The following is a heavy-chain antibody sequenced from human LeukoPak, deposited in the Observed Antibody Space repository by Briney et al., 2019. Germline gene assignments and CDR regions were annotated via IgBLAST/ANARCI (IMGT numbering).Heavy chain of an antibody. V-gene: IGHV1-69*13. J-gene: IGHJ6*03. CDR3: ARRIAAAGDRNYYYYYMDV. CDR2: IIPIFGTA. D-gene: IGHD6-13*01. Sequence: ASVKVSCKASGGTFSSYAISWVRQAPGQGLEWMGGIIPIFGTANYAQKFQGRVTITADESTSTAYMELSSLRSEDTAVYYCARRIAAAGDRNYYYYYMDVWGKGTTVTVSS. CDR1: GGTFSSYA.